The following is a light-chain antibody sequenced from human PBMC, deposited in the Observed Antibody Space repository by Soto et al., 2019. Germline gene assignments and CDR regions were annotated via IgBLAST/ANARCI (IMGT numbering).Light chain of an antibody. J-gene: IGKJ1*01. CDR3: QQYNNWPRT. CDR2: GAS. V-gene: IGKV3-15*01. Sequence: IVLTQSPGTLSLSPWERATLSCRASQSVSSNLAWYQQKPGQAPRLLIYGASTRATGIPARFSGSGSGTEFTLTINSLQSEDFAVYYCQQYNNWPRTFGQGTKVDIK. CDR1: QSVSSN.